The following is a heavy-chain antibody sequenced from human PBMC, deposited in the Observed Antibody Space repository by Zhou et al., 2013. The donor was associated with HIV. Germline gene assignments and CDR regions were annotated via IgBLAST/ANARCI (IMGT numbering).Heavy chain of an antibody. CDR3: ARDDFWSGSGAFDI. J-gene: IGHJ3*02. CDR2: IIPILGIA. D-gene: IGHD3-3*01. V-gene: IGHV1-69*04. Sequence: QVQLVQSGAEVKKPGSSVKVSCKASGGTFSSYAISWVRQAPGQGLEWMGRIIPILGIANYAQKFQGRVTITADKSTSTAYMELSSLRSEDTAVYYCARDDFWSGSGAFDIWGQGTMVTVSS. CDR1: GGTFSSYA.